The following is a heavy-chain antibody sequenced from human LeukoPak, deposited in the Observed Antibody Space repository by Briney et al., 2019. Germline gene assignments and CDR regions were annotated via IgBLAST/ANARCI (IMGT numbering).Heavy chain of an antibody. CDR1: GGSISSYY. Sequence: SSETLSLTCTVSGGSISSYYWSWIRQPPGKGLEWIGYIYYSGSTYYNPSLKSRVTISVDTSKNQFSLKLSSVTAADTAVYYCARLILGYCSSTSCYSWFDPWGQGTLVTVSS. J-gene: IGHJ5*02. CDR3: ARLILGYCSSTSCYSWFDP. V-gene: IGHV4-59*08. CDR2: IYYSGST. D-gene: IGHD2-2*02.